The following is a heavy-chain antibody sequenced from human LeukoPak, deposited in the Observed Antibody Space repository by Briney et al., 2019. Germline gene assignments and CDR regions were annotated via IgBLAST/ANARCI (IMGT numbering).Heavy chain of an antibody. D-gene: IGHD6-19*01. J-gene: IGHJ4*02. V-gene: IGHV3-49*03. CDR2: ISGGTT. CDR3: SRGSGWLSVY. CDR1: GFTFGDYL. Sequence: GGSLRLSCTASGFTFGDYLMSWFRQAPGKGLEWIGFISGGTTEYAASVKGRFTISRDDSTSIAYLQMNSLTTEDTAVYYCSRGSGWLSVYWGQGTLVTASS.